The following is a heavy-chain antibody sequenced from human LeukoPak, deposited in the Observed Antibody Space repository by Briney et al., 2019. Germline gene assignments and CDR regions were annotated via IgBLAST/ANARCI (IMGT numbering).Heavy chain of an antibody. D-gene: IGHD7-27*01. CDR3: ARGGEYYYCYMDV. J-gene: IGHJ6*03. CDR2: IYYSGST. Sequence: PSETLSLTCTVSGGSISSYYWSWIRQPPGKGLEWIGDIYYSGSTNYNPSLKSRVTISVDTSKNQFSLKLSSVTAADTAVYYCARGGEYYYCYMDVWGKGTTVTVSS. V-gene: IGHV4-59*01. CDR1: GGSISSYY.